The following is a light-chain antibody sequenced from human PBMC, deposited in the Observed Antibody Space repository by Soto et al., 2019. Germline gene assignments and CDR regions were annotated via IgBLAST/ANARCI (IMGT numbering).Light chain of an antibody. V-gene: IGLV1-51*01. J-gene: IGLJ1*01. CDR1: SANIENNY. CDR3: GTWDSTLSAYV. CDR2: DND. Sequence: QSVLTQPRSVSAAPGQKVTISCSGSSANIENNYVSWYQHLPETAPQLLIYDNDKRPSGIPYRISGSKSGTSATLDIIGLQTGDEADYYCGTWDSTLSAYVFGTGTKVTVL.